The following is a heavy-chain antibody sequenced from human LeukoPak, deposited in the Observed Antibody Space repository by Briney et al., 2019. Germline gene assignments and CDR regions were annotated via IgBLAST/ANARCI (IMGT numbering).Heavy chain of an antibody. D-gene: IGHD1-1*01. J-gene: IGHJ6*03. CDR3: AKGTTGDYYYYRDV. CDR2: ISWNSGSI. Sequence: GGSLRLSCAASGFTFDDYAMHWVRQAPGKGLEWVSGISWNSGSIGYADSVKGRFTISRDNAKNSLYLQMNSLRAEDTALYYCAKGTTGDYYYYRDVWGKGTTVTVSS. V-gene: IGHV3-9*01. CDR1: GFTFDDYA.